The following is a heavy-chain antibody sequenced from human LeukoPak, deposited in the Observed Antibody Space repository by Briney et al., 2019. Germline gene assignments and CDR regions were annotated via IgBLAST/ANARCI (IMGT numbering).Heavy chain of an antibody. Sequence: GGALRLSCAASGFTFSDYYRSWVRHAPGKGLECVSYISGSSSSTNYADSLKGRFTISRDNAKNSLYLQMNSLRAEDTAVYYCARVAVVRGVIAAYYFDYWGQGTVVTVSS. CDR1: GFTFSDYY. CDR3: ARVAVVRGVIAAYYFDY. D-gene: IGHD3-10*01. CDR2: ISGSSSST. V-gene: IGHV3-11*06. J-gene: IGHJ4*02.